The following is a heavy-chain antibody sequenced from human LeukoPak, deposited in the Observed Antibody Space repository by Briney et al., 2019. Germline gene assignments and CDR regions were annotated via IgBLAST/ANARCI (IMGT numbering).Heavy chain of an antibody. D-gene: IGHD6-6*01. J-gene: IGHJ4*02. CDR3: ARGGAARPDY. CDR1: GFTFSSYE. CDR2: INLNSRTI. Sequence: PGGSLRLSCAASGFTFSSYEMNWVRQAPGKGLEWVSYINLNSRTIVYADSVRGRFTISRDNAKSSLYLQMNSLRAEDTAVYFCARGGAARPDYWGQGTLVTVFS. V-gene: IGHV3-48*01.